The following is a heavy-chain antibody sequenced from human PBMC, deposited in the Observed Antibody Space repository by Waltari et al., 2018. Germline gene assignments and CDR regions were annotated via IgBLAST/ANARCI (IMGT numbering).Heavy chain of an antibody. Sequence: QVQLVQSGAEVKKPGSSVKVSCKASGGTFSSYAISWVRQAPGQGLEWMGRIIPSCGTANYAQKFQGRVTITADKSTSTAYMELSSLRSEDTAVYYCARAVRGGYRPPDYWGQGTLVTVSS. CDR3: ARAVRGGYRPPDY. V-gene: IGHV1-69*08. CDR1: GGTFSSYA. CDR2: IIPSCGTA. D-gene: IGHD3-16*01. J-gene: IGHJ4*02.